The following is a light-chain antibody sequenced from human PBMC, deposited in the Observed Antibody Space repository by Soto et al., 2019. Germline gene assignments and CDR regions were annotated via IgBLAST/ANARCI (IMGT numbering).Light chain of an antibody. Sequence: QSALTQPASVSGSPGQSITISCTGTSSDVGSYNLVSWYQQHLGKAPKLMIYEVSKRPSGVSNRFSGSKSGNTASLTISGLQAEDEADYYCCSYAGSSTLVFGTGTKLTVL. CDR2: EVS. J-gene: IGLJ1*01. CDR3: CSYAGSSTLV. V-gene: IGLV2-23*02. CDR1: SSDVGSYNL.